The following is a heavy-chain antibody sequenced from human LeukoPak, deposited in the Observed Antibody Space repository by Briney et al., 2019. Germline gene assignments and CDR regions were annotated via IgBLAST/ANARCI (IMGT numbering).Heavy chain of an antibody. CDR2: LSETGDTT. CDR1: GFSFSDHA. CDR3: AKQWLVGI. Sequence: GGSLRLSCAVSGFSFSDHAMNWVRQAPGKGLEWVSSLSETGDTTDYADSVKGRFTISRDNSKNTLYLQMNSLRPDDTAVYYCAKQWLVGIWGQGTLVTVSS. J-gene: IGHJ4*02. D-gene: IGHD6-19*01. V-gene: IGHV3-23*01.